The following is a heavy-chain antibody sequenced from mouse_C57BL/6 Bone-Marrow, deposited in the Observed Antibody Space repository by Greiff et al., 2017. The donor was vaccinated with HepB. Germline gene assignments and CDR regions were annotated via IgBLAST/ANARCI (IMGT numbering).Heavy chain of an antibody. CDR2: IWRGGST. CDR3: ANSYGPAWFAY. J-gene: IGHJ3*01. V-gene: IGHV2-5*01. Sequence: QVQLKQSGPGLVQPSQSLSITCTASGFSLTSYGVHWVRQSPGKGLEWLGVIWRGGSTDYNAAFMSRLSTTKDNSKSQVFFKMNSLQADDTAIYYCANSYGPAWFAYWGQGTLVTVSA. D-gene: IGHD1-2*01. CDR1: GFSLTSYG.